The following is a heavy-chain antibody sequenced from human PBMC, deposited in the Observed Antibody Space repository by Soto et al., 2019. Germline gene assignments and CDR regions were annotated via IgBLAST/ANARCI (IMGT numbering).Heavy chain of an antibody. D-gene: IGHD1-26*01. CDR1: GYSFTSYW. J-gene: IGHJ5*02. V-gene: IGHV5-10-1*01. Sequence: GESLKISCKGSGYSFTSYWISWVRQMPGKGLEWMGRIDPSDSYTNYSPSFQGHVTISADKSISTAYLQWSSLKASDTAMYYCARLFCSTDTCDSWFDPWGQGTLVTVSS. CDR2: IDPSDSYT. CDR3: ARLFCSTDTCDSWFDP.